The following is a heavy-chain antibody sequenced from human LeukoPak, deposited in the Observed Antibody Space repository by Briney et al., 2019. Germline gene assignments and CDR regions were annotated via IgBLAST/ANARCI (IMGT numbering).Heavy chain of an antibody. D-gene: IGHD3-22*01. V-gene: IGHV3-23*01. CDR1: GITLRNYG. Sequence: GGSLRLSCAVSGITLRNYGMSWVRQAPGKGLEWVAGISGSGGKTNYADSVKGRFTISRDNPKNTLYLHMNSLRAEDTAVYFCAKRGVVIRVILVGFHKEAFYFDSWGQGALVTVSS. CDR3: AKRGVVIRVILVGFHKEAFYFDS. J-gene: IGHJ4*02. CDR2: ISGSGGKT.